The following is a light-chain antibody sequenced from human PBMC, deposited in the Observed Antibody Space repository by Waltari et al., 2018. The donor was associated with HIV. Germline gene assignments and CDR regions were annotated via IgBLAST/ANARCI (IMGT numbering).Light chain of an antibody. CDR2: DVS. CDR1: SSDFGGYNY. CDR3: CSYAGSSTYV. V-gene: IGLV2-23*02. J-gene: IGLJ1*01. Sequence: QSALTQPASVAGSPGQSITISCTGTSSDFGGYNYVPWYQQHPGKAPKLMIYDVSKRPSGVSNRFSGSKSGNTASLTISGLQAEDEADYYCCSYAGSSTYVFGTGTKVTVL.